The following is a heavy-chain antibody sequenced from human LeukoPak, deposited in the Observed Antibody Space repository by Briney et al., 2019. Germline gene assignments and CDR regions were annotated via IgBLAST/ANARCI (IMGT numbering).Heavy chain of an antibody. V-gene: IGHV1-18*01. CDR3: ASGGVAGNFDY. Sequence: GASVKVSCKASGYTFTSYGISWVRQAPGQGLEWMGWISAYNGNTNYAQKFQGRVTMTRNTSISTAYMELSSLRSEDTAVYYCASGGVAGNFDYWGQGTLVTVSS. CDR1: GYTFTSYG. D-gene: IGHD6-19*01. CDR2: ISAYNGNT. J-gene: IGHJ4*02.